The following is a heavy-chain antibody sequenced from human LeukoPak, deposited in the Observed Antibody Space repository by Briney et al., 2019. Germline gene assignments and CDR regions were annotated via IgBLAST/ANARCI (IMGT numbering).Heavy chain of an antibody. V-gene: IGHV3-30*18. Sequence: GGSLRLSCAASECTFSSYGMHWVRQAPGKGLEWVAVISYDGSNQYYADTVKGRFTISRDNSKNTLYLQMNSLRAEDTAVYYCAKDRLGALYYYDSSGYYRFDYWGQGTLVTVSS. J-gene: IGHJ4*01. CDR3: AKDRLGALYYYDSSGYYRFDY. D-gene: IGHD3-22*01. CDR1: ECTFSSYG. CDR2: ISYDGSNQ.